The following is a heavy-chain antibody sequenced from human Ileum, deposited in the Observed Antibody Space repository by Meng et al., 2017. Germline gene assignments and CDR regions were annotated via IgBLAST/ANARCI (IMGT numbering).Heavy chain of an antibody. Sequence: LVQSVAEVKKPGASVRGSCKASGYTCTGYYMHWVRQAPGQGLEWMGRINPNSGGTNYAQKFQGRVTMTRDTSISTAYMELSRLRSDDTAVYYCARERFYYYDSSGSINWGQGTLVTVSS. CDR1: GYTCTGYY. CDR2: INPNSGGT. V-gene: IGHV1-2*06. CDR3: ARERFYYYDSSGSIN. D-gene: IGHD3-22*01. J-gene: IGHJ4*02.